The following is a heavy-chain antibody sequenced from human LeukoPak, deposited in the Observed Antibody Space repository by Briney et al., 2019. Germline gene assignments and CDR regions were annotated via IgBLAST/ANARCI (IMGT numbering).Heavy chain of an antibody. CDR1: GFTFSSYG. J-gene: IGHJ4*02. D-gene: IGHD3-3*01. CDR2: IWYDGGNK. CDR3: ARGYDFWSGYPYYFDY. V-gene: IGHV3-33*01. Sequence: PGGSLRLSCAASGFTFSSYGMHWVRQAPGKGLEWVAVIWYDGGNKYYADSVKGRFTISRDNSKNTLYLQMNSLRAEDTAVYYCARGYDFWSGYPYYFDYWGQGTLVTVSS.